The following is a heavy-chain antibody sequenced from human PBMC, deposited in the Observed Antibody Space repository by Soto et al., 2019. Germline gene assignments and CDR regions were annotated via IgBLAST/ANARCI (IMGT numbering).Heavy chain of an antibody. J-gene: IGHJ3*02. Sequence: GGSLRLSCAASGFTFSSYAMSWVRQAPGKGLEWVSAISGSGGSTYYADSVKGRFTISRDNSKNTLYLQMNSLRAEGTAVYYCAKDLYKWNDVGDAFDIWGQGTMVTVSS. CDR3: AKDLYKWNDVGDAFDI. CDR2: ISGSGGST. V-gene: IGHV3-23*01. CDR1: GFTFSSYA. D-gene: IGHD1-20*01.